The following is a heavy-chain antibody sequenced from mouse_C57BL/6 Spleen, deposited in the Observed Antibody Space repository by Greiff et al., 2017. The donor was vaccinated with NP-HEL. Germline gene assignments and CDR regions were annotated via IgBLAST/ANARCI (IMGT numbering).Heavy chain of an antibody. D-gene: IGHD4-1*01. CDR1: GYTFTSYW. CDR2: IDPSDSET. J-gene: IGHJ2*01. CDR3: ARPGTDYYFDY. Sequence: QVQLQQPGAELVRPGSSVKLSCKASGYTFTSYWMHWVKQRPIQGLEWIGNIDPSDSETHYNQKFKDKATLTVDKSSSTAYMQLSSLTSEDSAVYYCARPGTDYYFDYWGQGTTLTVSS. V-gene: IGHV1-52*01.